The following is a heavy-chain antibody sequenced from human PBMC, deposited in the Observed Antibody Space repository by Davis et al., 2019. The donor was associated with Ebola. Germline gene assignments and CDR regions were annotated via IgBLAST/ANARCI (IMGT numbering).Heavy chain of an antibody. CDR2: IPYSGST. CDR1: GVPINNYY. CDR3: ARDNFGFGQNSYYGMDV. D-gene: IGHD3-10*01. V-gene: IGHV4-59*01. J-gene: IGHJ6*02. Sequence: GSLRLPRTVPGVPINNYYWSWIRQPPGKGLEGIGYIPYSGSTNYNPSLKSGVSISLDTTKNQVSLRVTSVTAADTAVYYCARDNFGFGQNSYYGMDVWGQGTTVIVSS.